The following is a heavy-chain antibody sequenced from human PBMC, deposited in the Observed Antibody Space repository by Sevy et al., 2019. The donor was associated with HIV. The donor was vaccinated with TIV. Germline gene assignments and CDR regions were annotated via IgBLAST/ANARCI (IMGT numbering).Heavy chain of an antibody. CDR2: IRSKSGGGTT. CDR1: GFSFNDAG. V-gene: IGHV3-15*01. CDR3: AIDHRRDGTIVVPFEK. J-gene: IGHJ4*02. Sequence: GGSLRLSCVASGFSFNDAGMSWVRQAPGKGLEWVARIRSKSGGGTTDLAAFAKGKFTISRDDTKNRLYLQMNSLKTEDTAVYYCAIDHRRDGTIVVPFEKWGQGTLVTVSS. D-gene: IGHD1-26*01.